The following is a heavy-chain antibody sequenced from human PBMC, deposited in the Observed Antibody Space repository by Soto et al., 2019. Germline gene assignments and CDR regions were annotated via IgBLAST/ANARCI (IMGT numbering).Heavy chain of an antibody. J-gene: IGHJ4*02. CDR3: ANRLPAGRWGYFDWFLDY. CDR2: IYWNDDK. D-gene: IGHD3-9*01. CDR1: GFSLSTSGVG. Sequence: SGPTLVNPTQTLTLTCTFSGFSLSTSGVGVGWIRQPPGKALEWLALIYWNDDKRYSPSLKSRLTITKDTSKNQVVLTMTNMDPVDTPTYYCANRLPAGRWGYFDWFLDYWGQGTLVTVSS. V-gene: IGHV2-5*01.